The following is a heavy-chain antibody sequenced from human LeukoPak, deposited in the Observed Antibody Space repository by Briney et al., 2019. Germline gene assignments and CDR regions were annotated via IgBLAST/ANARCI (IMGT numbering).Heavy chain of an antibody. CDR3: ARLREIPVFGVVTKSTSYFDY. CDR2: INQDGSDK. V-gene: IGHV3-7*01. J-gene: IGHJ4*02. Sequence: TGGSLRLSCAASGFTFSSYWMSWVRQAPGKGLEWVAKINQDGSDKYYVDSVKGRFTISRDNAKNSLYLQMNSLRAEDTAVYYCARLREIPVFGVVTKSTSYFDYWGQGTLVTVSS. CDR1: GFTFSSYW. D-gene: IGHD3-3*01.